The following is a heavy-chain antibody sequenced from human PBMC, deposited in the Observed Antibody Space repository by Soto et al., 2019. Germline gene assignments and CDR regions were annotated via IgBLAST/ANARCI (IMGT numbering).Heavy chain of an antibody. V-gene: IGHV5-10-1*01. D-gene: IGHD4-17*01. CDR1: GYSFTSYW. Sequence: GNSLNISCKGSGYSFTSYWISWVRQMPGKGREWMGRIDPSDSYTNYSPSFQGHVTISADKSISTAYLQWSSLKASDTAMYYCARHDWSDYVLDYYYYGMDVWGQGTTVTVSS. CDR3: ARHDWSDYVLDYYYYGMDV. J-gene: IGHJ6*02. CDR2: IDPSDSYT.